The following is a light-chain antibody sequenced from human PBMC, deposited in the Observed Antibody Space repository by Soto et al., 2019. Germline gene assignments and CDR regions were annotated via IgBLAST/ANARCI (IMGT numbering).Light chain of an antibody. J-gene: IGKJ2*01. Sequence: ENVLTQSPGNLSLSPGERDTLSCRASQSVSSSYLAWYQQKPGQAPRLLIYGASSRATGIPDRFSGSGSGTDSTLTISRLEPEDFAVYYCQQYGSSPFTFGQGTKLEIK. CDR3: QQYGSSPFT. CDR1: QSVSSSY. CDR2: GAS. V-gene: IGKV3-20*01.